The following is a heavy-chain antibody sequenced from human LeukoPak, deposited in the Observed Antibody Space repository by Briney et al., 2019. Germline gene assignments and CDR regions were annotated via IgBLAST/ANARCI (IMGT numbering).Heavy chain of an antibody. CDR2: ISNSGRT. D-gene: IGHD6-19*01. J-gene: IGHJ4*02. CDR3: ARPVSSGWYYFDY. V-gene: IGHV4-59*11. CDR1: GASMNSHY. Sequence: KPSETLSLTCSVSGASMNSHYWGWIRQPPGKGLEWIGYISNSGRTNYNPSLKSRVTISVDTSKNQFSVKLGSATAADTAVYYCARPVSSGWYYFDYWGQGTLVTVSS.